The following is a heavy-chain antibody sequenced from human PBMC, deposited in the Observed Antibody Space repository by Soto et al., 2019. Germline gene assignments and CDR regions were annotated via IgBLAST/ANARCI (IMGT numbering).Heavy chain of an antibody. V-gene: IGHV3-33*01. D-gene: IGHD3-3*01. CDR2: IWYDGSNK. J-gene: IGHJ6*02. Sequence: PGGSLRLSCAASGFTFSSYGMHWVRQAPGKGLEWVAVIWYDGSNKYYADSVKGRFTISRDNSKNTLYLQMNSLRAEDTAVYYCARAYYDFWSGYSWSHYYYGMDVWGQGTTVTVSS. CDR1: GFTFSSYG. CDR3: ARAYYDFWSGYSWSHYYYGMDV.